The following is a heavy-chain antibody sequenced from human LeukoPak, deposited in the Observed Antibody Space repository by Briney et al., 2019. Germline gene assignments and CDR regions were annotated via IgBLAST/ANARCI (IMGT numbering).Heavy chain of an antibody. Sequence: PGGSLRLSCAASGFTFSSYAMHWVRQAPGKGLEWVAVISYDGSNKYYADSVKGRFTISRDNSKNTLYLQMNSLRAEDTAVYYCARVRGPPVTPYYYYYYMDVWGKGTTVTVSS. CDR2: ISYDGSNK. V-gene: IGHV3-30*04. CDR3: ARVRGPPVTPYYYYYYMDV. J-gene: IGHJ6*03. CDR1: GFTFSSYA. D-gene: IGHD3-10*01.